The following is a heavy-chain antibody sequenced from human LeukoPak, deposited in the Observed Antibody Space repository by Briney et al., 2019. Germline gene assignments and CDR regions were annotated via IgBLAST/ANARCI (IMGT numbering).Heavy chain of an antibody. D-gene: IGHD6-13*01. CDR3: ARSIIAALGTGPFDY. Sequence: PGGSLRLSCAASGFTFSSYEMSWVRQAPGKGLEWVSYNRGSYCRTQYADSVKGRFTIYRDNDKNSLYLQMNSLGAEDTAVYYCARSIIAALGTGPFDYWGLGTLATVSS. J-gene: IGHJ4*02. CDR2: NRGSYCRT. CDR1: GFTFSSYE. V-gene: IGHV3-48*03.